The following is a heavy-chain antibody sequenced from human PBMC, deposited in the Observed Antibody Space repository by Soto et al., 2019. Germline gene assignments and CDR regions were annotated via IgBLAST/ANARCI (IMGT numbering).Heavy chain of an antibody. D-gene: IGHD2-15*01. V-gene: IGHV1-58*01. CDR3: AADGVVAATDDAFDI. J-gene: IGHJ3*02. Sequence: ASVKVSCKASGFTFTSSAVQWVRQARGQRLEWIGWIVVGSGNTNYAQKFQERVTITRDMSTSTAYMELSSLRSEDTAVYYCAADGVVAATDDAFDIWGQGTMVTVSS. CDR1: GFTFTSSA. CDR2: IVVGSGNT.